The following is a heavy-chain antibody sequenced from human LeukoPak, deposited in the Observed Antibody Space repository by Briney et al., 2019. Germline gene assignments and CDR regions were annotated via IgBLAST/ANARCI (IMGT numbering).Heavy chain of an antibody. D-gene: IGHD3-10*01. CDR1: GGSISSYY. J-gene: IGHJ1*01. CDR2: IYYSGST. CDR3: ANPGRYYFQH. V-gene: IGHV4-59*08. Sequence: PSETLSLTCTVSGGSISSYYWSWIRQPPGKGLEGIGYIYYSGSTNYNPSLKSRVTISVDTSKNQFSLKLSSVTAADTAVYYCANPGRYYFQHWGQGTLVTVSS.